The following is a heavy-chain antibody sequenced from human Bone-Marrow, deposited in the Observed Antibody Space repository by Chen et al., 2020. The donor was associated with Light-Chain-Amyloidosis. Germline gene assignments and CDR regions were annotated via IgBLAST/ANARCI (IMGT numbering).Heavy chain of an antibody. V-gene: IGHV5-51*01. CDR3: ARRRDGYNFDY. CDR2: SYPDDSDA. D-gene: IGHD5-12*01. Sequence: EVQLEQSGPEVKKPGESLKISCKGSGYTFPNYWIGWVRQMPGKGLEWMGVSYPDDSDARYSPSFEGQVTISADKSITTAYLQWRSLKASDTAMYYCARRRDGYNFDYWGQGTLVIVSS. CDR1: GYTFPNYW. J-gene: IGHJ4*02.